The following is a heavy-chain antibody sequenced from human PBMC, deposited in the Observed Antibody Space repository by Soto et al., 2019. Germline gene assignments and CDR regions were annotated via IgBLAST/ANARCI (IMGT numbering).Heavy chain of an antibody. CDR1: GFTFDDYA. D-gene: IGHD2-2*01. CDR2: ISWNSGSI. CDR3: AKDRGVGYCSSTSCSGDAFDI. V-gene: IGHV3-9*01. Sequence: GGSLRLSCAASGFTFDDYAMHWVRQAPGKGLEWVSGISWNSGSIGYADSVKGRFTISRDNAKNSLYLQMNSLRAEDTALYYCAKDRGVGYCSSTSCSGDAFDIWGQGTMVTVSS. J-gene: IGHJ3*02.